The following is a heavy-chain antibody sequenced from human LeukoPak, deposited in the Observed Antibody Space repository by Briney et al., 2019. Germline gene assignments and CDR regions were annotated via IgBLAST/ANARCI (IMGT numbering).Heavy chain of an antibody. CDR1: GLTLTSYT. D-gene: IGHD3-10*01. CDR3: AIIRGRNS. V-gene: IGHV3-21*01. Sequence: GGSLTLSCVVSGLTLTSYTMDWVRQAPGKGLEWLSSISSSSNDIYYADSVKGRFTISRDNAKNSVLLQMNSLRAEDTALYYCAIIRGRNSWGQGTLVTVSS. J-gene: IGHJ4*02. CDR2: ISSSSNDI.